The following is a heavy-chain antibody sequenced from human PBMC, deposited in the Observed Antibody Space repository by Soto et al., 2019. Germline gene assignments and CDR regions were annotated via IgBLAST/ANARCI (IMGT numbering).Heavy chain of an antibody. CDR2: INPNSGGT. D-gene: IGHD2-21*02. Sequence: QVQLVQSGAEVKKPGASVKVSCKASGYTFTGYYMHWVRQAPVQGLEWMGWINPNSGGTNYAQKLQGGVTMTRETSISTAYMELSSLRSDDTAVYYCARAHCGGDCYSGVDYWGQGTLVTVSS. CDR3: ARAHCGGDCYSGVDY. V-gene: IGHV1-2*02. J-gene: IGHJ4*02. CDR1: GYTFTGYY.